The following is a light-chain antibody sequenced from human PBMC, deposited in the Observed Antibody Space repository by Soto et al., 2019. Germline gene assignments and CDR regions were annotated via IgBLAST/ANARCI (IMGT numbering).Light chain of an antibody. V-gene: IGKV3-15*01. CDR3: QKYNDWRT. J-gene: IGKJ1*01. Sequence: VLTQSPATLSVSPGERATLSCRASESVSINLAWFQQKPGQAPRLLIYGASTRATGVPLRFSGSGSGTEFTLTISSLQSEDLAVYFCQKYNDWRTFGQGTKVQI. CDR2: GAS. CDR1: ESVSIN.